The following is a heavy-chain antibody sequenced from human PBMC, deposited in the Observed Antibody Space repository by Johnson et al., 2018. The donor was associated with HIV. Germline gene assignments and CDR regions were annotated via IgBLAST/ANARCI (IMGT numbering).Heavy chain of an antibody. D-gene: IGHD3-3*01. CDR1: GFTFSSYD. V-gene: IGHV3-13*01. J-gene: IGHJ3*02. Sequence: VQLVESGGGLVQPGGSLRLSCAASGFTFSSYDMHWVRQATGKGLEWVSAIGTAGDTYYPGSVKGRFTISRENAKNSLYLQMNSLRAGDTAVYYCARDSRDFWSGFGAFDIWGQGTMVTVSS. CDR3: ARDSRDFWSGFGAFDI. CDR2: IGTAGDT.